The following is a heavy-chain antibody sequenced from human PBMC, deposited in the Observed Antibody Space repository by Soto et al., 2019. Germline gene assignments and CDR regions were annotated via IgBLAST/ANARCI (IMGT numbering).Heavy chain of an antibody. CDR2: ISTSSIYT. V-gene: IGHV3-11*05. CDR1: GFTFSDYY. J-gene: IGHJ5*02. Sequence: QVQLVESGGGLVKPGGSLRLSCAASGFTFSDYYMSWIRQAPGRGLEWISYISTSSIYTIYADSVKGRFTISRDNAKKSLYMQMNSLKAEDTGVDYCARMYCYGSGGHNGFDPWGQGTLVTVSS. CDR3: ARMYCYGSGGHNGFDP. D-gene: IGHD3-10*01.